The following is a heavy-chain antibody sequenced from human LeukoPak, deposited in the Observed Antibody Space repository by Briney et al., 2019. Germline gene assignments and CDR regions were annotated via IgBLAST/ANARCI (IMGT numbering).Heavy chain of an antibody. J-gene: IGHJ3*02. V-gene: IGHV1-8*01. Sequence: ASVKVSCKASGYTFASYDINWVRQATGQGLEWMGWMNPNSGNTGYAQKFQGRVTMTRNTSISTAYMELSSLRSEDTAVYYCAGGLYDYVWGSYRYNAFDIWGQGTMATVSS. CDR3: AGGLYDYVWGSYRYNAFDI. CDR2: MNPNSGNT. CDR1: GYTFASYD. D-gene: IGHD3-16*02.